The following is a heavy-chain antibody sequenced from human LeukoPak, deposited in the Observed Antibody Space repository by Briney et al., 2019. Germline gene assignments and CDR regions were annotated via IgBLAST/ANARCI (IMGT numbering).Heavy chain of an antibody. V-gene: IGHV3-23*01. D-gene: IGHD6-19*01. CDR2: VTDSGVST. CDR1: GFTFSTYG. CDR3: AREAVAGLYYFDY. J-gene: IGHJ4*02. Sequence: GGSLRLSCAASGFTFSTYGMSWVRQAPGKGLEWVSTVTDSGVSTYYADSVKGRFTISRDNSENTLYLQMNSLRAEDTAVYYCAREAVAGLYYFDYWGQGTLVAVSS.